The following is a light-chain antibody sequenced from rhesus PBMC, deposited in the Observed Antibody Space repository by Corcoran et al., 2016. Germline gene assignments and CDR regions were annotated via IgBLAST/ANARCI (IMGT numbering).Light chain of an antibody. V-gene: IGKV1-69*01. J-gene: IGKJ1*01. CDR3: QQHDNSPRT. CDR2: RGS. Sequence: DIQMTQSPSSLSASVGDRVTITCRASQGISHWLAWYQQNPGKAPKLLIYRGSNLETGVPSRFSGSGSGTEFTLTIRSLQPQDIATYYCQQHDNSPRTFGQGTKVEIK. CDR1: QGISHW.